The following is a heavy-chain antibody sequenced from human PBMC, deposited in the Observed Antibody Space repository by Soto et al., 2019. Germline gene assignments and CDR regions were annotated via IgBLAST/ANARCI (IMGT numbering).Heavy chain of an antibody. J-gene: IGHJ4*02. Sequence: QVQLQESGPGLVKPSETLSLTCTVSGGSINNHYWSWIRQPPGKGLECLGYVYYNGITNYNPSLKSRITMAVDTSKNQLPLNLTSLTAADTAIYYCTRANWYSEYWGQGTLVTVSS. CDR1: GGSINNHY. CDR2: VYYNGIT. V-gene: IGHV4-59*11. D-gene: IGHD7-27*01. CDR3: TRANWYSEY.